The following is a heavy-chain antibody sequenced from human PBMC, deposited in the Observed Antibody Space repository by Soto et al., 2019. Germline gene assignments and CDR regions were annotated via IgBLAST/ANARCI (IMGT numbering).Heavy chain of an antibody. Sequence: EVQLVESGGGLIQPGGSLRLSCAASGFTVNSDYKNWIRQTPGKGLEWVAFIYNGESTHYADSVKGRFTISSDRSKNTLYLQMNSLRIEDTAVYYCARDGRGLGKLSLFEYWGQGTLVTVSS. CDR1: GFTVNSDY. CDR3: ARDGRGLGKLSLFEY. V-gene: IGHV3-53*01. CDR2: IYNGEST. J-gene: IGHJ4*02. D-gene: IGHD3-16*01.